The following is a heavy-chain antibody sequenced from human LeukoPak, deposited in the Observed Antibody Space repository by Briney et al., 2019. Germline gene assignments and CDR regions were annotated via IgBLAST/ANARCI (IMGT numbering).Heavy chain of an antibody. Sequence: PGGSLRLSCAASGFTFSNYAMSCVRQAPGKGREWVSAISGSGGSTFYEDSVKGRFTISRDKSMKKLYLQMSSLRADDTAVYYCATDEGYSTGYYGVDSWGQGTLVTVSS. CDR2: ISGSGGST. J-gene: IGHJ4*02. CDR1: GFTFSNYA. D-gene: IGHD3-22*01. V-gene: IGHV3-23*01. CDR3: ATDEGYSTGYYGVDS.